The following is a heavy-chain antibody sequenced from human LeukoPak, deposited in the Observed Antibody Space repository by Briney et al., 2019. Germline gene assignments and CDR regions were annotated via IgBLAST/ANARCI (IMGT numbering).Heavy chain of an antibody. J-gene: IGHJ6*03. V-gene: IGHV3-30-3*01. Sequence: GGSLRLSCAASGFSFSSYALHWVRQAPGKGLEWVTVISYDGSNKYYADSVKGRFTSPRDNSKNTLHLQMNSLRVEDTAVYYCARDSGEGVPGYYYYMDVWGKGTTVTVSS. CDR2: ISYDGSNK. CDR3: ARDSGEGVPGYYYYMDV. D-gene: IGHD2-8*01. CDR1: GFSFSSYA.